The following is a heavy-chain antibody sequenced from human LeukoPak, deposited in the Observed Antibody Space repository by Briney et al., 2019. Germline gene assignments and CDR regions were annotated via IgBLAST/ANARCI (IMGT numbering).Heavy chain of an antibody. Sequence: PGGSLRLSCSASEFPYSNYAMHLVRPAPGTGPEWVAFISYNWSHKYYAVSGEGRLSISRDDSKNTLFLHMLSQRAEDRAVFYYAKNTHADAEIFDYWGQGTLVTVSS. V-gene: IGHV3-30*18. D-gene: IGHD5-18*01. CDR2: ISYNWSHK. CDR3: AKNTHADAEIFDY. CDR1: EFPYSNYA. J-gene: IGHJ4*02.